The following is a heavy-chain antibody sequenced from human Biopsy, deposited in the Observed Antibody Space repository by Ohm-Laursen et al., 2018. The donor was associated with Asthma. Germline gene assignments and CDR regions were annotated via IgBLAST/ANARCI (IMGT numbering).Heavy chain of an antibody. CDR1: PGSFSGFF. D-gene: IGHD3-3*01. CDR3: AGGPEWSGLDV. V-gene: IGHV4-34*01. Sequence: SDTLSLTCDVYPGSFSGFFWTWIRQSPGKGLEWIGETNERGVTNNNPSLKSRVTISKDTSAFNFSLKVRSVTATDTAIYYCAGGPEWSGLDVWGQGTTVTVSS. J-gene: IGHJ6*02. CDR2: TNERGVT.